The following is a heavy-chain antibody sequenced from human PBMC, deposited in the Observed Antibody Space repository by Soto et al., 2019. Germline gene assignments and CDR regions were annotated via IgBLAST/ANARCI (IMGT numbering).Heavy chain of an antibody. CDR2: VSTNDDRT. D-gene: IGHD3-22*01. CDR1: GCIFTAYG. Sequence: ASVKVSCKTSGCIFTAYGLAWLRQAPGQRPEWMGWVSTNDDRTNYAQKFQGRVTMTTDRSTTTTSMELRSLRPDDTAVYYCARELNTESSAYYSFAFWGQGTLVTVSS. V-gene: IGHV1-18*01. CDR3: ARELNTESSAYYSFAF. J-gene: IGHJ4*02.